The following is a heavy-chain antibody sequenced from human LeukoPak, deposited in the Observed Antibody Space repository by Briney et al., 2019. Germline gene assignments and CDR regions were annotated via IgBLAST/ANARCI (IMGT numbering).Heavy chain of an antibody. J-gene: IGHJ5*02. CDR2: IYTSGST. V-gene: IGHV4-4*07. CDR3: ARGLSGSYYPNWFDP. D-gene: IGHD3-10*01. Sequence: SQTLSLTCTVSGDSISSYYRSWIRQPAGKGLDWIGRIYTSGSTNYNPSLKSRVTMSVDTSKNQFSLKLSSVTAADTAVYYCARGLSGSYYPNWFDPWGQGTLVTVSS. CDR1: GDSISSYY.